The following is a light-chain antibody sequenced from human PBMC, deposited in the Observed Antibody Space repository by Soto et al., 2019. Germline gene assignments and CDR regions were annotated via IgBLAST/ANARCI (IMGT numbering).Light chain of an antibody. V-gene: IGLV2-11*01. CDR3: CSYADNNDYV. Sequence: QSALTQPRSVSGSPGQSVAISCTGTSRDIEAYDYVSWYQQHPGKAPKLIISEVNKRPSGVSYRFSGSKSGNTASLTISGLQGEDEADYYCCSYADNNDYVFGTGTKVTVL. CDR1: SRDIEAYDY. J-gene: IGLJ1*01. CDR2: EVN.